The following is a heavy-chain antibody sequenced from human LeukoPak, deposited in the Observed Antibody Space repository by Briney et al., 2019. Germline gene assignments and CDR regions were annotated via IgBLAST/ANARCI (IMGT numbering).Heavy chain of an antibody. CDR2: IYPGGSDI. Sequence: GESLKISCEASGYSFTTYWIGWVRQMPGKGLELMGIIYPGGSDIRYSPSFEGQVTISVDKSTNTAYLQWGSLKASDSAMYYCARQSSGRYWFDPWGQGTLVTVSS. CDR1: GYSFTTYW. J-gene: IGHJ5*02. D-gene: IGHD6-19*01. CDR3: ARQSSGRYWFDP. V-gene: IGHV5-51*01.